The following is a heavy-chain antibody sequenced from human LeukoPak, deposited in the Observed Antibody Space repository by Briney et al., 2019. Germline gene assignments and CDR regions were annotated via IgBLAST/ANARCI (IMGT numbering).Heavy chain of an antibody. D-gene: IGHD2-2*01. J-gene: IGHJ5*02. Sequence: GGSLRLSCAASGFTFSSYSMNWVRQAPGKGLEWVSSISSSSSYIYYADSVKGRFTISRDNAKNSLYLQMNSLRAEDTAVYYCARDMVPAASRAYEWFDPWGQGTLVTVSS. CDR3: ARDMVPAASRAYEWFDP. CDR1: GFTFSSYS. CDR2: ISSSSSYI. V-gene: IGHV3-21*01.